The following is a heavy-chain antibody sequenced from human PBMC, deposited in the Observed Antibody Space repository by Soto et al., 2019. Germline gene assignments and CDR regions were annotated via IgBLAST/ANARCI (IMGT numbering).Heavy chain of an antibody. V-gene: IGHV3-23*01. CDR3: VREASSSGLHLDH. CDR2: ISGSGSNT. CDR1: GFIFSNYA. Sequence: GGSLRLSCAASGFIFSNYAMSWVRQAPGKGLEWVSFISGSGSNTSYADSVKGRFTISRGNSKNTLYLQMNSLRAEDAAVYYCVREASSSGLHLDHWGRGTQVTVSS. J-gene: IGHJ4*02. D-gene: IGHD6-6*01.